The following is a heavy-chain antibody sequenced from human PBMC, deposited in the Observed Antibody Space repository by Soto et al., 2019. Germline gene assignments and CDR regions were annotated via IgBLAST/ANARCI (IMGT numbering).Heavy chain of an antibody. J-gene: IGHJ4*02. CDR2: IKQDGSEK. CDR3: VRTGDDY. V-gene: IGHV3-7*05. CDR1: GFTFGSYW. Sequence: EVQLVESGGGLVQPGGSLTLSCAASGFTFGSYWMGWVRQAPGKGLEWVATIKQDGSEKYYMDSVKGRFTISRDNAKKSLYLQMKSLRADDTALYYCVRTGDDYWGQGTLVTVSS. D-gene: IGHD3-16*01.